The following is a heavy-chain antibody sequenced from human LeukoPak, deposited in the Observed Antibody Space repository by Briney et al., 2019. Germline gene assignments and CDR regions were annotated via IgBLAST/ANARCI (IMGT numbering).Heavy chain of an antibody. CDR1: GFTFSSYS. J-gene: IGHJ4*02. CDR3: AKGDYYGSGSYRSYDY. Sequence: GGSLRLSCAASGFTFSSYSMNWVRQAPGKGLEWVSSISSSSSYIYYADSVKGRFTISRDNAKNSLYLQMNSLRAEDTAVYYCAKGDYYGSGSYRSYDYWGQGTLVTVSS. CDR2: ISSSSSYI. D-gene: IGHD3-10*01. V-gene: IGHV3-21*01.